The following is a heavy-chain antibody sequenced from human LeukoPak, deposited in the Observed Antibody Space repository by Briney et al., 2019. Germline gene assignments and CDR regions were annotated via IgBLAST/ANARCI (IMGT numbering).Heavy chain of an antibody. CDR3: ARLTTRDFDY. Sequence: SETLSLTCAVYGGSFSGYYWSWIRQPPGKGLGWIGEINHSGSTNYNPSLKSRVTISVDTSKNQFSLKLSSVTAADTAVYYCARLTTRDFDYWGQGTLVTVSS. V-gene: IGHV4-34*01. J-gene: IGHJ4*02. CDR1: GGSFSGYY. D-gene: IGHD4-11*01. CDR2: INHSGST.